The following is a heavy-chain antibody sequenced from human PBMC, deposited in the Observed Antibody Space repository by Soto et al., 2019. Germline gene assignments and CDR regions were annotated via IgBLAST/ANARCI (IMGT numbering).Heavy chain of an antibody. CDR1: DFSISNAW. CDR3: TTGSVEGV. D-gene: IGHD2-15*01. V-gene: IGHV3-15*07. Sequence: EVQLVESGGVLVKPGGSLRLSCAASDFSISNAWMNWVRQAPGKGLEWVGRIKTRSEGEATDYAAPLKDRFTISRDDSKNTLFLQMNGLKTEDTAVYYFTTGSVEGVWGQGSTVIVSS. CDR2: IKTRSEGEAT. J-gene: IGHJ6*02.